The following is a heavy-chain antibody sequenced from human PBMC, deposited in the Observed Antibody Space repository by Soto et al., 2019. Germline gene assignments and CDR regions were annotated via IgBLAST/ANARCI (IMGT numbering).Heavy chain of an antibody. D-gene: IGHD1-1*01. Sequence: SETLSLTCTVSGDSISTYYWSWIRQPPGKGLQWIGYIFYSGGTAYNPSLKSRVTISLDMSKKQISLKLSSVTTADTATYFCARLQLVQKVIDYWGQGTLVTVSS. CDR2: IFYSGGT. V-gene: IGHV4-59*01. J-gene: IGHJ4*02. CDR1: GDSISTYY. CDR3: ARLQLVQKVIDY.